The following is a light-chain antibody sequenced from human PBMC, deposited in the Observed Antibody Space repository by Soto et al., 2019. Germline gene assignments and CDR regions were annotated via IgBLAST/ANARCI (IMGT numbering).Light chain of an antibody. CDR3: QQYNNWPWT. V-gene: IGKV3-15*01. Sequence: EIVMTQSPATLSVSPGERATLSCMASQSVSSNLAWYQHKPGQAPRLLIYAASTRATGIPARFSGSGSGTEFTLTISSLQSEDFAVYYCQQYNNWPWTFGQGTKVDI. J-gene: IGKJ1*01. CDR2: AAS. CDR1: QSVSSN.